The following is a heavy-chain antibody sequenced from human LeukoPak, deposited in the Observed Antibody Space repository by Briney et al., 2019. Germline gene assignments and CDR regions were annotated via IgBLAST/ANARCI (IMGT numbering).Heavy chain of an antibody. V-gene: IGHV1-2*02. Sequence: ASVKVPCKASGYTFTGYYMHWVRQAPGQGLEWMGWINPNSGGTNYAQKFQGRVTMTRDTSISTAYMELSRLRSDDTAVYYCARAAVQLERRPQTYYYYYYMDVWGKGTTVTISS. D-gene: IGHD1-1*01. J-gene: IGHJ6*03. CDR3: ARAAVQLERRPQTYYYYYYMDV. CDR1: GYTFTGYY. CDR2: INPNSGGT.